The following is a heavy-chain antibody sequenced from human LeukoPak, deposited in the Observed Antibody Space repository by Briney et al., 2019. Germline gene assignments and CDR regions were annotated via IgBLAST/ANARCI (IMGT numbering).Heavy chain of an antibody. CDR1: GGSFSGYY. CDR3: ARLRGIAVNYYYYYYMDV. J-gene: IGHJ6*03. Sequence: SETLSLTCAVYGGSFSGYYWSWIRQPPGKGLEWIGEINHSGSTNYNPSLKSRVTISVDTSKNQFSLKLSSVTAADTAVYYCARLRGIAVNYYYYYYMDVWGKGTTVTISS. CDR2: INHSGST. V-gene: IGHV4-34*01. D-gene: IGHD6-19*01.